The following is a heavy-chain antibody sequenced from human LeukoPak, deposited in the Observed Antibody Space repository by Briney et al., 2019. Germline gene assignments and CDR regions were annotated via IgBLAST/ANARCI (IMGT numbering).Heavy chain of an antibody. V-gene: IGHV3-23*01. Sequence: GGSLRLFCSVSGITLSNYGMSCVRQAPGKGLEWVAGISDSAGRTKYADSVEGRFIISRDNPKNTLYLQMNSLRAEDTAVYFCAKRGVVIRVILVGFHKEAYYFDSWGQGALVTVSS. D-gene: IGHD3-22*01. CDR3: AKRGVVIRVILVGFHKEAYYFDS. CDR1: GITLSNYG. J-gene: IGHJ4*02. CDR2: ISDSAGRT.